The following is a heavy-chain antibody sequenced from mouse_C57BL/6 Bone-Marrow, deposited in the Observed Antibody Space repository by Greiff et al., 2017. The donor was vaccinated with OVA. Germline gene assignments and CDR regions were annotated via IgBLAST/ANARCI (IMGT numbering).Heavy chain of an antibody. V-gene: IGHV5-17*01. CDR2: ISSGSSTI. D-gene: IGHD1-1*01. CDR1: GFTFSDYG. CDR3: ARIYGSSPLYAMDY. Sequence: EVKLMESGGGLVKPGGSLKLSCAASGFTFSDYGMHWVRQAPEKGLEWVAYISSGSSTIYYADTVKGRFTISRDNAKNTLFLQMTSLRSEDTAMYYCARIYGSSPLYAMDYWGQGTSVTVSS. J-gene: IGHJ4*01.